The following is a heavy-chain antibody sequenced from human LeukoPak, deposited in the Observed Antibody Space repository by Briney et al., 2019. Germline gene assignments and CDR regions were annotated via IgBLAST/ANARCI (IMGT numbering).Heavy chain of an antibody. CDR3: AKYNSYDERAFDI. J-gene: IGHJ3*02. D-gene: IGHD1-1*01. CDR2: ISGSGGST. Sequence: GGSLRLSCAASGFTFSSYAMSWVRQAPGKGLEWVSAISGSGGSTYYADSVKGRFTISRDNSKNTLYLQMNCLRAEDTAVYYCAKYNSYDERAFDIWGQGTMVTVSS. CDR1: GFTFSSYA. V-gene: IGHV3-23*01.